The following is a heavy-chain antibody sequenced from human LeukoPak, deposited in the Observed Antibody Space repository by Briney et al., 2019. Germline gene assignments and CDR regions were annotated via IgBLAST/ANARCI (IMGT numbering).Heavy chain of an antibody. CDR3: ARGVDDEIVVVPAAMPFGY. CDR2: ISAYNGNT. D-gene: IGHD2-2*01. J-gene: IGHJ4*02. Sequence: ALVKVSCKASGYTFTSYGISWVRQAPGQGLEWMGWISAYNGNTNYAQKLQGRVTMTTDTSTSTAYMELRSLRSDDTAVYYCARGVDDEIVVVPAAMPFGYWGQGTLVTVSS. V-gene: IGHV1-18*04. CDR1: GYTFTSYG.